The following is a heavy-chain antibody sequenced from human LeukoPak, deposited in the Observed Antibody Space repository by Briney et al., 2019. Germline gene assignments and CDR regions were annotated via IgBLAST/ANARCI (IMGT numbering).Heavy chain of an antibody. J-gene: IGHJ4*02. CDR3: ARDPSGGSYYNFDY. D-gene: IGHD1-26*01. CDR1: GYTFIDNY. CDR2: INPSGGST. Sequence: GASVKVSCKASGYTFIDNYIHWVRQAPGQGLEWMGIINPSGGSTSYAQKFQGRVTMTRDTSTSTVYMELSSLRSEDTAVYYCARDPSGGSYYNFDYWGQGTLVTVSS. V-gene: IGHV1-46*01.